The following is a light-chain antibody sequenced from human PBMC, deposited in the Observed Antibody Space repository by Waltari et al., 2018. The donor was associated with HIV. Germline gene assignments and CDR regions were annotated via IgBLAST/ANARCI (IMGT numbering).Light chain of an antibody. CDR2: EVS. J-gene: IGLJ2*01. CDR1: ISDVGGYDF. CDR3: SSFTSSSSPVQ. V-gene: IGLV2-14*01. Sequence: QSALTQPASVSGSPGQSITISCTGTISDVGGYDFVSWYQLHPCKAPKLMIYEVSNRPSGVSNRFSGSKSGNTASLTISGLQAEDEADYYCSSFTSSSSPVQFGGGTKLTVL.